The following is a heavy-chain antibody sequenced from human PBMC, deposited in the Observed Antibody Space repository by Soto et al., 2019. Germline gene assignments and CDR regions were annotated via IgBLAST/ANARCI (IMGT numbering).Heavy chain of an antibody. CDR1: GYTFTSYY. D-gene: IGHD6-19*01. V-gene: IGHV1-46*01. CDR3: ARDRGRIAVAGRPGTYYYHYGMDV. J-gene: IGHJ6*02. Sequence: ASVKVSCKASGYTFTSYYMHWVRQAPGQGLEWMGIINPSGGSTSYAQKFQGRVTMTRDTSTSTVYMELSSLRSEDTAVYYCARDRGRIAVAGRPGTYYYHYGMDVWGQGTTVTVSS. CDR2: INPSGGST.